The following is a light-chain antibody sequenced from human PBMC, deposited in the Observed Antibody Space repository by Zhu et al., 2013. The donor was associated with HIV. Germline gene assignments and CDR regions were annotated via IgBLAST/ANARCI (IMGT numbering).Light chain of an antibody. Sequence: QSVLTQPPSASGTPGQRVLISCSGSSSNIGSNYVFWYQHFPATAPKLLIHKSTQRPSGVPDRFSGSKSGNTASLTISGLQAEDEADYYCCSYAGSSTLVFGGGTKLTVL. V-gene: IGLV1-47*01. J-gene: IGLJ2*01. CDR2: KST. CDR1: SSNIGSNY. CDR3: CSYAGSSTLV.